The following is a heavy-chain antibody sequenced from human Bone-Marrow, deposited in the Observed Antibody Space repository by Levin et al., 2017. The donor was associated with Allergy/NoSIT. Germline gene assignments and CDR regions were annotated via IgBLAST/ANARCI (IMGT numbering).Heavy chain of an antibody. V-gene: IGHV4-4*02. Sequence: PSETLSLTCAVSGGSISSSNWWSWVRQPPGKGLEWIGEIYHSGSTNYNPSLKSRVTISVDKSKNQFSLKLSSVTAADTAVYYCANSGYCSGGSCYFGVDYWGQGTLVTVSS. CDR2: IYHSGST. D-gene: IGHD2-15*01. J-gene: IGHJ4*02. CDR1: GGSISSSNW. CDR3: ANSGYCSGGSCYFGVDY.